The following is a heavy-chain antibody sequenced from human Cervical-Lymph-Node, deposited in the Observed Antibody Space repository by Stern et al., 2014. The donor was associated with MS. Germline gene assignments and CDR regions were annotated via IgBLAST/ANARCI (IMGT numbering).Heavy chain of an antibody. V-gene: IGHV3-30*04. Sequence: VQLVESGGGVVQPGGSLRLSCAASGFKFSGYALFWVRQAPGKGLELVTFISYDGTYKYNADSVRGRFTISRDNSMNTLYLQMSSLRVDDTAIYYCARHREDLYGMDVWGQGTTVTVSS. CDR2: ISYDGTYK. CDR1: GFKFSGYA. D-gene: IGHD1-26*01. J-gene: IGHJ6*02. CDR3: ARHREDLYGMDV.